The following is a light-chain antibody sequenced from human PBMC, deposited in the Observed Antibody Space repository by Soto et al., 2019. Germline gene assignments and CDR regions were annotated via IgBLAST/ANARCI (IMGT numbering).Light chain of an antibody. CDR3: AAWDDGLNGLV. CDR1: SSNIGSNT. CDR2: ANN. V-gene: IGLV1-44*01. J-gene: IGLJ3*02. Sequence: QSVLTQPPSASGTPGQRVTISCSGSSSNIGSNTLNWYQHLPGAATKLLIYANNHRPSGVPDRFSGSKSGTSASLAVSGLQSADEADYSCAAWDDGLNGLVFGGGTKLTVL.